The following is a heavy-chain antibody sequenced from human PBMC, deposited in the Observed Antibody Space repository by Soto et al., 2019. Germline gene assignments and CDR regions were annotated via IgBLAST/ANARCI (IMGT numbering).Heavy chain of an antibody. CDR1: GFTFSSYW. D-gene: IGHD3-16*02. J-gene: IGHJ4*02. V-gene: IGHV3-7*01. CDR3: ARGYRTFD. CDR2: MNQDGSEK. Sequence: GGSLRLSCTASGFTFSSYWMSWVRQTPGKGLEWVANMNQDGSEKYYVDSVKGRFAISRDNAKSSLYLQMNSLRAEDTAVYYSARGYRTFDWGQGTLVTVSS.